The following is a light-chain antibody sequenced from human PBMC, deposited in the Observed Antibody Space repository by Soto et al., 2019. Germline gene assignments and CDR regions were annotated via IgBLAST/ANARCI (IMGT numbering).Light chain of an antibody. CDR2: GNR. J-gene: IGLJ3*02. V-gene: IGLV1-40*01. CDR3: QAYDYTLTASV. CDR1: TSNLGAGYD. Sequence: QAVLTQPPSVSGAPGQRVTLSCTGNTSNLGAGYDVHWYQQLPGAAPKLVIFGNRNRPSGVPERFSGSKSGTSASLAITGLQAEDEADYYCQAYDYTLTASVFGGGTKLTVL.